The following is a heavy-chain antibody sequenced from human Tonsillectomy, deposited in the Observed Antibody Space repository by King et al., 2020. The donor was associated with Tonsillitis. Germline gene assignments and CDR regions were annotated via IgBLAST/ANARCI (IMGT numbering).Heavy chain of an antibody. CDR2: INYSGST. CDR1: GGSFSDFF. J-gene: IGHJ4*02. Sequence: VQLQQWGAGLLKPSETLSLTCAVYGGSFSDFFWSWIRQPPGKGLEWIGEINYSGSTNYNPSRKSRVTISAATSKNQFSLKLNSVTAADTAVYYCARGSDCSSPSGYLDYWGQGRRVTVSS. D-gene: IGHD2-2*01. V-gene: IGHV4-34*01. CDR3: ARGSDCSSPSGYLDY.